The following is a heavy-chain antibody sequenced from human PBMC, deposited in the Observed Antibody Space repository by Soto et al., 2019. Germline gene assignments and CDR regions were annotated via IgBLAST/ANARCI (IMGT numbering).Heavy chain of an antibody. CDR3: ARERGDYFDY. J-gene: IGHJ4*02. CDR1: GFTFSSYG. CDR2: IWYDGSNK. D-gene: IGHD7-27*01. V-gene: IGHV3-33*01. Sequence: QVQLVESGGGVVQPGRSLRLSCAASGFTFSSYGMHWVRQAPGKGLEWVAVIWYDGSNKYYADSVKGRFTISRDNSKNTLYLQMNSRRAEDTAVYYWARERGDYFDYWGQGTLVTVSS.